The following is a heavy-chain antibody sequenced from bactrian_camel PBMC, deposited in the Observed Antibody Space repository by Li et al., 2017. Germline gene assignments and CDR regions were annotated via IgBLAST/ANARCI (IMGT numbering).Heavy chain of an antibody. CDR1: GFTFSSYY. CDR2: IYTGGGST. Sequence: VESGGESVHAGGSLRLSCAASGFTFSSYYMSWVRQAPGKGLEWVSSIYTGGGSTYYADSVKGRFTISKDNAKKTVYLQMNSLKSEDTAVYYRAPFAQFYWGQGTQVTVS. V-gene: IGHV3S29*01. CDR3: APFAQFY. J-gene: IGHJ4*01.